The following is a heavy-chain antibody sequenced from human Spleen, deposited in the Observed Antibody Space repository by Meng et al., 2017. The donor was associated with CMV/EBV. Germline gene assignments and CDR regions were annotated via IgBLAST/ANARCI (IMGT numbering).Heavy chain of an antibody. V-gene: IGHV3-11*01. CDR3: ARDESSYWSSYYDFARY. Sequence: LSLTCTVSGGSISSSSYYMSWIRQAPGKGLEWISYISSTGSPTYYADSVKGRFTISRDNAKNSLYLQMNSLRAEDTAVYYCARDESSYWSSYYDFARYWGQGTLVTVSS. D-gene: IGHD3-3*01. CDR2: ISSTGSPT. CDR1: GGSISSSSYY. J-gene: IGHJ4*02.